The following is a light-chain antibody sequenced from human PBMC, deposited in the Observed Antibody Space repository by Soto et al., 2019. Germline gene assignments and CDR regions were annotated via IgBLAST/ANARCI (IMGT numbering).Light chain of an antibody. CDR2: GNT. Sequence: QSVLTQPPSLSGAPGQNIIISCTGGGSNIGAGFDVHWYQQLPGTAPKLLIYGNTNRPSGVPDRFSGSKSDTSASLVITGLQAEDEADYYCQSYDTGLSGPVVFGGGTKLTVL. J-gene: IGLJ2*01. CDR3: QSYDTGLSGPVV. V-gene: IGLV1-40*01. CDR1: GSNIGAGFD.